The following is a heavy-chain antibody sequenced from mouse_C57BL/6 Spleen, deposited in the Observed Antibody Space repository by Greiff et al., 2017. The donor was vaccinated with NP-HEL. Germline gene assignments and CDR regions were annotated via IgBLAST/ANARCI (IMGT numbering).Heavy chain of an antibody. CDR2: IRNKANGYTT. CDR1: GFTFTDYY. Sequence: EVKLMESGGGLVQPGGSLSLSCAASGFTFTDYYMSWVRQPPGTALEWLGFIRNKANGYTTEYSASVKGRFTISRDNSQSILYLQMNALRAEDSATYYCASFYYGYPYYAMDYRGQGTSVTVSS. J-gene: IGHJ4*01. CDR3: ASFYYGYPYYAMDY. D-gene: IGHD2-2*01. V-gene: IGHV7-3*01.